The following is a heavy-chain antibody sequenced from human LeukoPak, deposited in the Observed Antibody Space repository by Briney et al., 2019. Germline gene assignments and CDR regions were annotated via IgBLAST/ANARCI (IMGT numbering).Heavy chain of an antibody. D-gene: IGHD2-2*01. Sequence: SVKVSCKASGGTFSSYAISWVRQAPGQGLEWMGRIIPILGIANYAQKFQGRVTITADKSTSTAYMELRSLRSDDTAVYYCAKLGYCSSTSCQYYFDYWGQGTLVTVSS. V-gene: IGHV1-69*04. CDR1: GGTFSSYA. CDR3: AKLGYCSSTSCQYYFDY. CDR2: IIPILGIA. J-gene: IGHJ4*02.